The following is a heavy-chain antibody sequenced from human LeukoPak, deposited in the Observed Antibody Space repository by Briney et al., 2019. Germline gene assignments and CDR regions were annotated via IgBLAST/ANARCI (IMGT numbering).Heavy chain of an antibody. D-gene: IGHD3-22*01. CDR1: GGSISSSRYY. V-gene: IGHV4-39*07. CDR3: AREGYYDSSASGAFDI. Sequence: SETLSPTCTVSGGSISSSRYYWGWIRQPPGKGLEWIGSIYYSGKTYYNPSLKSRVTISIDTSKNQFSLKLTSVTAADTAVYYCAREGYYDSSASGAFDIWGQGTMVTVSS. J-gene: IGHJ3*02. CDR2: IYYSGKT.